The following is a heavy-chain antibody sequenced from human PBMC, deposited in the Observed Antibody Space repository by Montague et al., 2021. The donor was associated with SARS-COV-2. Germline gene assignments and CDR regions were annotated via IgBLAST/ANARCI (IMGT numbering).Heavy chain of an antibody. Sequence: SLRLSCAASGFTVSSNYMSWVRQAPGKGLEWVSVIHSGGSRYYADSVKGRCTISRDNSKNTLYLQMNSLRAEDTAVYYCARDAEGIAARRRVAFDIWGQGTMVTVSS. J-gene: IGHJ3*02. D-gene: IGHD6-6*01. V-gene: IGHV3-53*01. CDR1: GFTVSSNY. CDR3: ARDAEGIAARRRVAFDI. CDR2: IHSGGSR.